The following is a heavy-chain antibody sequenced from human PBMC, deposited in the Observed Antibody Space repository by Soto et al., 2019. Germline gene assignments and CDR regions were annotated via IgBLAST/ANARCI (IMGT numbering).Heavy chain of an antibody. J-gene: IGHJ6*02. CDR1: GFTFSSYS. D-gene: IGHD3-10*01. CDR2: ITSSSSYI. V-gene: IGHV3-21*02. CDR3: ARDGEAHYGLDV. Sequence: EVQLVESGGGLVKPGGSLRLSCAASGFTFSSYSMNWVRQAPGKGLEWVSFITSSSSYIFYADSLEGRFTVSRDNAKNSVYLHMSSLRAEDTAVYYCARDGEAHYGLDVWGQGTRVTVSS.